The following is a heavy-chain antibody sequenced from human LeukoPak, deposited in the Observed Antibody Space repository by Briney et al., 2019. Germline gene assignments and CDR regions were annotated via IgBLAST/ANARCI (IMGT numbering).Heavy chain of an antibody. V-gene: IGHV3-53*01. CDR3: AREVVSIPSYFES. D-gene: IGHD2-15*01. Sequence: GSLRLSCAASGFTVSSSYMYWVRPAPGKGLEWVSFFYRGEITYYAESVRGRFTISRDISQNTLYLLMNSLIPEDTAVYYCAREVVSIPSYFESWGQGTRVTVSS. CDR1: GFTVSSSY. J-gene: IGHJ4*02. CDR2: FYRGEIT.